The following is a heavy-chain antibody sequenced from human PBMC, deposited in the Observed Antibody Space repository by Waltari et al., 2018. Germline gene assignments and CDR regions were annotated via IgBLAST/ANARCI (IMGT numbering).Heavy chain of an antibody. D-gene: IGHD3-3*01. CDR2: LYSAGAT. J-gene: IGHJ3*01. CDR3: AKDVVGYTWDEGVDTIDV. V-gene: IGHV3-53*03. CDR1: GFSVSSSF. Sequence: EIELVESGGGLSPSGGSLKLSCAASGFSVSSSFMTWVRRAPGRGLECVSILYSAGATYYSQSVRCRFLIARDNSKNILYLQMDDLTAEYTAVYYCAKDVVGYTWDEGVDTIDVWGQGAEVVVSS.